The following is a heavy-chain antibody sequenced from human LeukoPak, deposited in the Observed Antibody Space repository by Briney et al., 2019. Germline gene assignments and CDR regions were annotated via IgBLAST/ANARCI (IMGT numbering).Heavy chain of an antibody. V-gene: IGHV1-2*02. Sequence: ASVKVSCKASGYTFTGYYMHWVRQAPGQGLEWMGWINPNSGGTNYAQKFRGRVTMTRDTSISTAYMELSRLRSDDTAVYYCARGELWFGGENAFDIWGQGTMVTVSS. CDR3: ARGELWFGGENAFDI. J-gene: IGHJ3*02. D-gene: IGHD3-10*01. CDR1: GYTFTGYY. CDR2: INPNSGGT.